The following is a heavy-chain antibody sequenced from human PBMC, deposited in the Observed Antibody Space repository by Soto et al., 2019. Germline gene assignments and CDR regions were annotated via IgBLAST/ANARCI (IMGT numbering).Heavy chain of an antibody. J-gene: IGHJ4*02. Sequence: QVQLQESGPGLVKPSETLSLTCTVSGGSISSYYWSWIRQPPGKGLEWIGYIYYSGSTNYNPSLKSRVTISVDTSKNQFSLKLSSVTAADTAVYYCARMDYGDYIDYWGQGTLFTVSS. D-gene: IGHD4-17*01. V-gene: IGHV4-59*01. CDR3: ARMDYGDYIDY. CDR1: GGSISSYY. CDR2: IYYSGST.